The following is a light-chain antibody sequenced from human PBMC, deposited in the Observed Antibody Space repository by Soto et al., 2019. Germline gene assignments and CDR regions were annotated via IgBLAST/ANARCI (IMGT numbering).Light chain of an antibody. CDR3: QQYGSSPYT. Sequence: EIVLTQSPGTLSLSPGERATLSCRASQSVSRTYLAWYQQKPDQAPRLLIYGSSNRATGIPDRFSGSGSGTDFTLTINSLEPGDFAVYFCQQYGSSPYTFGQGTKLEIK. J-gene: IGKJ2*01. V-gene: IGKV3-20*01. CDR2: GSS. CDR1: QSVSRTY.